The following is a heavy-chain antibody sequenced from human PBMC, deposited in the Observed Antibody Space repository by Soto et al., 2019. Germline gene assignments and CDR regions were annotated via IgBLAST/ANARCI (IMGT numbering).Heavy chain of an antibody. V-gene: IGHV4-59*01. CDR3: ARGSTGGGAFDI. J-gene: IGHJ3*02. CDR1: GGSISSYY. Sequence: SETLSLTCTVSGGSISSYYWSWIRQPPGKGLEWIGYIYYSGSTNYNPSLKSRVTISVDTSKNQFSLKLSSVTAAGTAVYYWARGSTGGGAFDIWGQGTMVTVSS. D-gene: IGHD3-10*01. CDR2: IYYSGST.